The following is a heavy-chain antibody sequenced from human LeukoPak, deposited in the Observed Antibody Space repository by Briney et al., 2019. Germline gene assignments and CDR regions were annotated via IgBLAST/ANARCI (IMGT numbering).Heavy chain of an antibody. V-gene: IGHV3-15*01. J-gene: IGHJ3*02. CDR1: GFTFSNAW. CDR3: TTDSIVVAGAPYAFDI. CDR2: IKSKTDGGTT. D-gene: IGHD6-19*01. Sequence: GGSLRLSCAASGFTFSNAWMSWVRQAPGKGLEWVGRIKSKTDGGTTDYAAPVKGRFTISRDDSKNTLYLQMNSLKTEDTAVYYCTTDSIVVAGAPYAFDIWGQGTMVTVSS.